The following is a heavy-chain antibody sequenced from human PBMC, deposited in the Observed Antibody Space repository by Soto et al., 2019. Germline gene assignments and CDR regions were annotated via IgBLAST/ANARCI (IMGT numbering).Heavy chain of an antibody. J-gene: IGHJ5*02. CDR2: IYYSGST. CDR1: GGSISSYY. V-gene: IGHV4-59*08. D-gene: IGHD3-16*01. CDR3: ARRGERGWFGL. Sequence: XVQLQESGPGLVKPSETLSLTCTVSGGSISSYYWNWIRQPPGKGLEWIGNIYYSGSTNYNPSLTSRGTLSVDTSKNQYSLKVDAVTAADTAMYYCARRGERGWFGLWGQGTLVTVSS.